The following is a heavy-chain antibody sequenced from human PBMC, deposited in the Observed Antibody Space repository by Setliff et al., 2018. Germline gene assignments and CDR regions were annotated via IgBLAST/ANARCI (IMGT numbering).Heavy chain of an antibody. Sequence: PSETLSLTCTVSGASISSSSYYWSWIRQHPGKGLEWIGYIYYSGSTYYNPSLKSRVTISVDTSKNLFSLKLSSVTAADTAVYYCARELYYYGSGSWTFDPWGQGTLVTVSS. CDR2: IYYSGST. J-gene: IGHJ5*02. V-gene: IGHV4-31*03. CDR3: ARELYYYGSGSWTFDP. CDR1: GASISSSSYY. D-gene: IGHD3-10*01.